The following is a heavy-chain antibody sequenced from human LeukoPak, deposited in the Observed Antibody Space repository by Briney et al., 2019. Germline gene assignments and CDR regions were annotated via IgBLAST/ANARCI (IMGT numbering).Heavy chain of an antibody. CDR2: ISSSSDSI. CDR3: AKEKGIYCSSIDCSPGMDV. Sequence: GGSLRLSCAASGFTFSSYGMNWVRQAPGKRLEWVSYISSSSDSIYYADSVKGRFTISRDNAENSLYLQMNSLRDEDTAVYYCAKEKGIYCSSIDCSPGMDVWGQGTTVTVSS. V-gene: IGHV3-48*02. CDR1: GFTFSSYG. D-gene: IGHD2-2*01. J-gene: IGHJ6*02.